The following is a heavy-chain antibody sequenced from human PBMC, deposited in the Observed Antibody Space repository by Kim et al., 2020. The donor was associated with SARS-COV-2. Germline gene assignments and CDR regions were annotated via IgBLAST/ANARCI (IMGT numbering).Heavy chain of an antibody. CDR3: ARDGTTRNGGYYFDY. V-gene: IGHV1-3*01. D-gene: IGHD1-1*01. J-gene: IGHJ4*01. Sequence: QEIQGRVTITRDTSASTAFMELSSLTSEDTAIYYCARDGTTRNGGYYFDYWGQGALVTVSS.